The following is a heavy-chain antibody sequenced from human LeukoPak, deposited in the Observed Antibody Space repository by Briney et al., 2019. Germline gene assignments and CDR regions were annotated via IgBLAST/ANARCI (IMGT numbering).Heavy chain of an antibody. CDR2: ISPSGGST. D-gene: IGHD5-12*01. CDR1: GYTFTSNY. Sequence: GASVKVSCKAFGYTFTSNYMHWVRQAPGQGPEWMGVISPSGGSTTYAQKFQGRVTLTRDMSTSTAYMELSSLRSEDTAVYYCARDRGYSGYENFDYWGQGTLVTVSS. V-gene: IGHV1-46*01. J-gene: IGHJ4*02. CDR3: ARDRGYSGYENFDY.